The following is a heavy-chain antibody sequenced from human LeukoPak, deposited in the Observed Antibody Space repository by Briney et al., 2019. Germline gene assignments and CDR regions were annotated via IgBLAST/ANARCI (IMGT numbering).Heavy chain of an antibody. CDR1: GFTFSSYA. CDR3: AKGIAAAGLYYYYGMDV. J-gene: IGHJ6*02. D-gene: IGHD6-13*01. Sequence: GGSLRLSCAASGFTFSSYAMSWVRQAPGKGLEWVSAISGSGGSTYYADSVKGRFTISRDNSKNTLYLLMNSLRAEDTAVYYCAKGIAAAGLYYYYGMDVWGQGTTVTVSS. CDR2: ISGSGGST. V-gene: IGHV3-23*01.